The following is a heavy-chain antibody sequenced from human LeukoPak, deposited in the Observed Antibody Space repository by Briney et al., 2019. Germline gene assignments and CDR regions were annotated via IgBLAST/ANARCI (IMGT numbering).Heavy chain of an antibody. CDR1: GGSLDSFY. J-gene: IGHJ4*02. CDR3: ARDPPGKGALYF. V-gene: IGHV4-59*01. Sequence: PSETLSLTCTVSGGSLDSFYWSWIRQPPGKGLEYIGYIYYSGTTNYDPSLKGRVTISVDMSKNQFSLKLISVTAADTAVYYCARDPPGKGALYFWGQGTLVTVSS. CDR2: IYYSGTT.